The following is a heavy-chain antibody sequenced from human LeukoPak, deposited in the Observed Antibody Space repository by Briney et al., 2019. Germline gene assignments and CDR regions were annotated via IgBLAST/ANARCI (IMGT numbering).Heavy chain of an antibody. CDR3: ARARVQGNWFDP. Sequence: GASVKVSCKASGYTFTSYDINWVRQATGQGLEWMGWMNPNSGSTGYAQKFQGRVTMTRNTSISTAYMELSSLRSEDTAVYYCARARVQGNWFDPWGQGTLVTVSS. J-gene: IGHJ5*02. V-gene: IGHV1-8*01. CDR1: GYTFTSYD. CDR2: MNPNSGST. D-gene: IGHD1-1*01.